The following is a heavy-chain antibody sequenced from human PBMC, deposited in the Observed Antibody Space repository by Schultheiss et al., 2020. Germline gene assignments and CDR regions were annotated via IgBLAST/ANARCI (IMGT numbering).Heavy chain of an antibody. CDR2: IYTSGRT. Sequence: SETLSLTCAVYGGSFSGYYWSWIRQPAGKGLEWIGRIYTSGRTNYNPSLKSRVIISVDTSKNHFSLKLSSVTAADTAVYYCARVSRYAFDYWCQGTLVTVSS. J-gene: IGHJ4*02. CDR1: GGSFSGYY. D-gene: IGHD3-16*01. V-gene: IGHV4-59*10. CDR3: ARVSRYAFDY.